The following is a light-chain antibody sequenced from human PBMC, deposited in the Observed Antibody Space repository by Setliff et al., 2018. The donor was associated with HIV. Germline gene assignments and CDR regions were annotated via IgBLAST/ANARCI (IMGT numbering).Light chain of an antibody. J-gene: IGLJ1*01. CDR2: EVS. CDR1: SSDVGSYNL. Sequence: QSVLTQPASVSGSPGQSITISCTGTSSDVGSYNLVSWYQQHPGKAPKLMIYEVSKRPSGVSNRFSGSKSGNTASLTISGLQAEDEADYYCCSYRHDNTYVFGTGTKGTVL. V-gene: IGLV2-23*02. CDR3: CSYRHDNTYV.